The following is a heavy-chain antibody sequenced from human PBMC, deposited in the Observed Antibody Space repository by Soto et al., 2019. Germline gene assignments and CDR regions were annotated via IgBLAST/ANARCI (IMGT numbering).Heavy chain of an antibody. CDR2: IGVSGGTT. V-gene: IGHV3-23*01. CDR1: GFTFSGYP. CDR3: AKGVRQPYP. Sequence: EVQLLQSGGGLVQPGGSLRLYCVASGFTFSGYPMTWVRQAPGKGLEWVSGIGVSGGTTDYADSVKGRFTISRDNSQNPLYLEMTRLRAEDPAIYYYAKGVRQPYPWGQGTLVTVSS. J-gene: IGHJ5*02. D-gene: IGHD1-1*01.